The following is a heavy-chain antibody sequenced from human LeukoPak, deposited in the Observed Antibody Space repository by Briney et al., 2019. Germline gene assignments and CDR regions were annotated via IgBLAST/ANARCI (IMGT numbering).Heavy chain of an antibody. CDR1: GGSISSGDSY. D-gene: IGHD3-3*01. CDR3: ARGVYDDLYYFDF. CDR2: IYHSGSS. V-gene: IGHV4-30-4*01. Sequence: PSHTLSLTCTVSGGSISSGDSYWNWVRQPPGKGLEWIGYIYHSGSSYYTPALTSRVTMSVDTSKNQFSLKLSSVTVTDTAVYYCARGVYDDLYYFDFWGQGTLVTVSS. J-gene: IGHJ4*02.